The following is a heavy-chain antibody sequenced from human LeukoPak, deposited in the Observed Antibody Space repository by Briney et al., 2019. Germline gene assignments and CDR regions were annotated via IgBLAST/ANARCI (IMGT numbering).Heavy chain of an antibody. CDR1: GGSFSGYY. CDR2: INHSGST. D-gene: IGHD3-10*01. Sequence: SETLSLTCAVYGGSFSGYYWSWIRQPPGKGLEWIGEINHSGSTNYNPSLTSRVTISVDTSKNQFSLKLSSVTAADTAVYYCARDRGLWFGELLDYWGPGTLVTVSS. J-gene: IGHJ4*02. CDR3: ARDRGLWFGELLDY. V-gene: IGHV4-34*01.